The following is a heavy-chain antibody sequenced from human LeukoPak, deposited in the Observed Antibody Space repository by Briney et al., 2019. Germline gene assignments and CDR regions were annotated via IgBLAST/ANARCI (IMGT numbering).Heavy chain of an antibody. CDR2: IYHSGST. V-gene: IGHV4-30-2*01. CDR3: ARAKGYCSSTSCSYYFDY. CDR1: GGSISSGGYS. J-gene: IGHJ4*02. Sequence: PSEILSLTCAVSGGSISSGGYSWSWIRQPPGKGLEWIGYIYHSGSTYYNPSLKSRVTISVDRSKNQFSLKLSSVTAADTAVYYCARAKGYCSSTSCSYYFDYWGQGTLVTVSS. D-gene: IGHD2-2*01.